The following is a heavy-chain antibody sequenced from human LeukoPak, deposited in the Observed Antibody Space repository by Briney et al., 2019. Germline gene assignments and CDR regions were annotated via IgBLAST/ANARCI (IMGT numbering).Heavy chain of an antibody. D-gene: IGHD5-24*01. V-gene: IGHV4-38-2*02. CDR2: IYHSGST. J-gene: IGHJ6*03. CDR1: GYSISSGYY. Sequence: KPSETLSLTCTVSGYSISSGYYWGWIRQPPGQGLEWIGSIYHSGSTYYNPSLKSRVTISVDTSKNQFSLKLSSVTAADTAVYYCARDYGSQYYYYMDVWGKGTTVTVSS. CDR3: ARDYGSQYYYYMDV.